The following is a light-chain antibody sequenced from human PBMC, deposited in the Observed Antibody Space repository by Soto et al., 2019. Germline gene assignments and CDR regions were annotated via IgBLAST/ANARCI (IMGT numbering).Light chain of an antibody. J-gene: IGLJ3*02. V-gene: IGLV1-40*01. CDR3: AAWDDSLSAWV. Sequence: QSVLTQPPSVSGAPGQRVTISCTGSISNIGAGYDVHWYQQLPGIAPKLLIYGNNIRPSGVPDRFSGSNSGSSASLAISGLRSEDEADYFCAAWDDSLSAWVFGGGTKVTVL. CDR2: GNN. CDR1: ISNIGAGYD.